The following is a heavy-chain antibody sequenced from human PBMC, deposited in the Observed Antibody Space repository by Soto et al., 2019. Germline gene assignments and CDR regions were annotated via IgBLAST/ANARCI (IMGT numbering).Heavy chain of an antibody. CDR2: INPSGGGT. V-gene: IGHV1-46*03. D-gene: IGHD3-9*01. J-gene: IGHJ4*02. Sequence: ASVKVSCKASGYTFTSYYMHWVRQAPGQGLEWMGIINPSGGGTTYAQKFQGRVTMTRDTSTSTVYMELSSLRSEDTAVFYCARGGNVLRFFDWLFVFDYWGQATPVTVSS. CDR1: GYTFTSYY. CDR3: ARGGNVLRFFDWLFVFDY.